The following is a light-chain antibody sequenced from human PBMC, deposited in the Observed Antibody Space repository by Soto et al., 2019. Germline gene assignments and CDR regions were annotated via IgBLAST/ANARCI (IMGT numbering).Light chain of an antibody. CDR3: QKRSKSPTWT. J-gene: IGKJ1*01. CDR1: QTVSNY. Sequence: IVLTQSPATLSLSPGERATLSCRASQTVSNYLAWYQQKPGQAPRLLIHDASNRATGIPARFSGSGFGTDFTLTIRRPEPEDFAVYYRQKRSKSPTWTFGQGNKVEFK. V-gene: IGKV3-11*01. CDR2: DAS.